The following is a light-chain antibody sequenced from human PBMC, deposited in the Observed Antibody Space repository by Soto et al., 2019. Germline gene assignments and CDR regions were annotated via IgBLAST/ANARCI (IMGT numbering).Light chain of an antibody. CDR3: QQSYSTVLS. J-gene: IGKJ4*01. CDR1: LGINNY. CDR2: GAS. V-gene: IGKV1-39*01. Sequence: DIQMTQSPSSLSASVGDRVTISCRASLGINNYLNWYQQKPGKAPNLLIYGASSLHSGFPSRFSGSGSGTHFTLTISSLQPEDSATYYCQQSYSTVLSFGGGTKVDIK.